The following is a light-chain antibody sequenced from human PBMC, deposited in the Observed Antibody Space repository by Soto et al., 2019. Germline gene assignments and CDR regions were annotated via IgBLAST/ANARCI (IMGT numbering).Light chain of an antibody. V-gene: IGKV1-39*01. Sequence: DIQMTQSPSSVSASVGDRVTITCRASQNIDKYLHWYQQKPGKAPNLLIYAASTLQSGVPSRFSGSGSGTIFTLTISSLQPGDFGTYYCQQSFSAVMYTFGQGTKLEIK. CDR3: QQSFSAVMYT. CDR2: AAS. CDR1: QNIDKY. J-gene: IGKJ2*01.